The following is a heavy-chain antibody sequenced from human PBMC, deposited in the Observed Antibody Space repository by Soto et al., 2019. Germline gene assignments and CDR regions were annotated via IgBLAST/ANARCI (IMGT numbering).Heavy chain of an antibody. CDR1: GFTFSSYW. D-gene: IGHD3-3*01. CDR2: INSDGSST. Sequence: GGSLRLSCAASGFTFSSYWMHWVRQAPGKGLVWVSCINSDGSSTSYADSVKGRFTISRDNAKNTLYLQMNSLRAEDTAVYYCARSSRPYYDFWSGPSPYQYYYYGMDVWGQGTTVTVSS. V-gene: IGHV3-74*01. CDR3: ARSSRPYYDFWSGPSPYQYYYYGMDV. J-gene: IGHJ6*02.